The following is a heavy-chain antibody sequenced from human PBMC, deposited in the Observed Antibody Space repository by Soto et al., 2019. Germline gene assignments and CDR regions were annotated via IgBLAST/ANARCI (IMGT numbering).Heavy chain of an antibody. CDR2: IWYDGSNK. J-gene: IGHJ4*02. CDR1: GFTFSSYG. D-gene: IGHD6-19*01. V-gene: IGHV3-33*01. CDR3: ARERIGYSSGWSDADY. Sequence: PGGSLRLSCAASGFTFSSYGMHWVRQAPGKGLEWVAVIWYDGSNKYYADSVKGRFTISRDNSKNTLYLQMNSLRAEDTAVYYCARERIGYSSGWSDADYWGQGTLVTVSS.